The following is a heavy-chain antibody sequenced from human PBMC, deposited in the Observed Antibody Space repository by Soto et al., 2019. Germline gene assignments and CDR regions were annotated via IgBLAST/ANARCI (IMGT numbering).Heavy chain of an antibody. CDR3: ARQGNTTYGGNWLDP. Sequence: GESLKISCKASGYSFTTYWIGWVRRMPGKGLEWMGIIYPGDSITRYNPSFQGQVTISVDKSFSTAYLQWSSLKAADTATYYCARQGNTTYGGNWLDPWGQGTLVTVSS. J-gene: IGHJ5*02. D-gene: IGHD4-17*01. CDR1: GYSFTTYW. CDR2: IYPGDSIT. V-gene: IGHV5-51*01.